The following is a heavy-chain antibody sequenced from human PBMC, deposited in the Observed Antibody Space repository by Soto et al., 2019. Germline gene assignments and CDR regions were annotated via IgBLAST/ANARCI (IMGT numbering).Heavy chain of an antibody. Sequence: PSETLSPTCTVSAGSISSYYWSWIRQPPGKGLEWIGYIYYSGSTNYNPSLESRVTISVDTSKNQFSLKLSSVTAADTAVYYCAREVQLWGGIDYWGQGTLVTVSS. J-gene: IGHJ4*02. D-gene: IGHD5-18*01. CDR2: IYYSGST. V-gene: IGHV4-59*01. CDR1: AGSISSYY. CDR3: AREVQLWGGIDY.